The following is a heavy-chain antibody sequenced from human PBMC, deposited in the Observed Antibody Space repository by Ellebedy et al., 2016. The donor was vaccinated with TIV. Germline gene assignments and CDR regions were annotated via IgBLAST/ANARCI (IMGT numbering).Heavy chain of an antibody. CDR2: IYQDGSEK. V-gene: IGHV3-7*01. CDR1: GFSFRNYW. CDR3: ARRGSYGDYAVQVNNWFDS. D-gene: IGHD4-17*01. J-gene: IGHJ5*01. Sequence: GESLKISCVASGFSFRNYWMGWVRQAPGKGLEWVANIYQDGSEKYYVDSVEGRFTISRDNAKNSLYLEMKSLRAEDTAVYYCARRGSYGDYAVQVNNWFDSWGQGTLVTV.